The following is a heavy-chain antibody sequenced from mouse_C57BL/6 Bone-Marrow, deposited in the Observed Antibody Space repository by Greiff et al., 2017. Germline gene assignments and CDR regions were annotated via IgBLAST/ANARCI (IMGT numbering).Heavy chain of an antibody. J-gene: IGHJ2*01. CDR2: ISSGGSYT. CDR3: ARQRVLVDYFDY. D-gene: IGHD1-1*01. CDR1: GFTFSSYG. Sequence: EVNLVEPGGDLVKPGGSLKLSCAASGFTFSSYGMSWVRQTPDKRLEWVATISSGGSYTYYPDSVKGRFTISRDNAKNTLYLQMSSLKSEDTAMYYCARQRVLVDYFDYGGQGNTLTVSS. V-gene: IGHV5-6*01.